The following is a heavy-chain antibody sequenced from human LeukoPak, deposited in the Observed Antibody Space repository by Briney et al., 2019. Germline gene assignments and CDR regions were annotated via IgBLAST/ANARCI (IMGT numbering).Heavy chain of an antibody. J-gene: IGHJ4*02. CDR3: AKGGGYSYVNFDH. Sequence: PSETLSLTCAVSDYSISSGYYWGWIRQTPGKGLEWIGSIYRSGSTSYNPSLKSRVTISLDTPKNQFSLKLRSVTAADTAVYYCAKGGGYSYVNFDHWGQGTLVTVSS. CDR2: IYRSGST. V-gene: IGHV4-38-2*01. CDR1: DYSISSGYY. D-gene: IGHD5-18*01.